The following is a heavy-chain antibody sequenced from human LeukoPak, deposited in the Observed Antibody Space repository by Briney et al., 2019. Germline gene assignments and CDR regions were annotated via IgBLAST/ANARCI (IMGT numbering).Heavy chain of an antibody. CDR2: ISGSGADT. CDR1: GFPFSSYA. J-gene: IGHJ4*02. D-gene: IGHD6-19*01. Sequence: GGSLSLSCAASGFPFSSYAMTWVRQAPGKGLEWVSSISGSGADTYYADSVKGRFTISRDNSKDTLYLQMNSLGVEDTAIYYCAKGKTGAGTGGHNFDYWGQGTLVTISS. CDR3: AKGKTGAGTGGHNFDY. V-gene: IGHV3-23*01.